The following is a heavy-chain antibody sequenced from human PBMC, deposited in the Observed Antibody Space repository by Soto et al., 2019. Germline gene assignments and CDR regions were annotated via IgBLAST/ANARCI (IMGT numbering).Heavy chain of an antibody. V-gene: IGHV1-8*02. D-gene: IGHD6-13*01. J-gene: IGHJ6*02. CDR2: MNPINGAT. CDR3: GRGPSPRAPAGGTPYYFAMDV. Sequence: ASVKVSCKASGYDFTAYDINWVRQATGQGLEWMGWMNPINGATGSARRFQGRVSMTRNTATGTAYLELTSLRSDDSAVYYCGRGPSPRAPAGGTPYYFAMDVWGQGTTVTVSS. CDR1: GYDFTAYD.